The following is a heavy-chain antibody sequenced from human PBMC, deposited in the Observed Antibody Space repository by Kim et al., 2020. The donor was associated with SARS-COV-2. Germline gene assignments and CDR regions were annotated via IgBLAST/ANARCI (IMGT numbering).Heavy chain of an antibody. CDR1: GGTFSSYA. CDR2: IIPILGIA. D-gene: IGHD2-2*01. V-gene: IGHV1-69*04. Sequence: SVKVSCKASGGTFSSYAISWVRQAPGQGLEWMGRIIPILGIANYAQKFQGRVTITADKSTSTAYMELSSLRSEDTAVYYCARDGVYTIKDIVVVPAAGEVVNWFDPWGQGTLVTVSS. J-gene: IGHJ5*02. CDR3: ARDGVYTIKDIVVVPAAGEVVNWFDP.